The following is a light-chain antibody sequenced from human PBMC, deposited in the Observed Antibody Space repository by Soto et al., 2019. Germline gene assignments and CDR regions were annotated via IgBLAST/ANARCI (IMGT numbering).Light chain of an antibody. CDR3: QQYNSYPT. J-gene: IGKJ5*01. Sequence: DIQMTQSPSTLPASVGDRVTITCRASQSIGSWLAWYQQKPGKAPKLLIYKASSLESGVPSRFSGSGSGTEFTLTISSLQPDDFATYYCQQYNSYPTFGQGTRLEIK. CDR2: KAS. CDR1: QSIGSW. V-gene: IGKV1-5*03.